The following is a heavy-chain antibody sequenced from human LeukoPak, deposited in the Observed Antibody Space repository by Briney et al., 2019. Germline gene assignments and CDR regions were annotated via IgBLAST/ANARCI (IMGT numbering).Heavy chain of an antibody. J-gene: IGHJ3*02. CDR3: ARPLFAGWEPDAFDI. Sequence: GGSLRLSCAASGFTFSDYYMSWIRQAPGKGLEWVSYISSSGSTIYYADSVKGRFTISRDNAKNSLYLQMNSLRAEDTAVYYCARPLFAGWEPDAFDIWGQGTMVTVSS. V-gene: IGHV3-11*01. D-gene: IGHD1-26*01. CDR2: ISSSGSTI. CDR1: GFTFSDYY.